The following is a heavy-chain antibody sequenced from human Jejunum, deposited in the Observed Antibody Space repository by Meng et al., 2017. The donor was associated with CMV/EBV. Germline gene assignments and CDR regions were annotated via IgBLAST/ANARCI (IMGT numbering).Heavy chain of an antibody. D-gene: IGHD3-9*01. CDR2: ISNDGSNK. CDR3: VKDRGVPYYESLTGYSYFDY. CDR1: TYG. J-gene: IGHJ4*02. V-gene: IGHV3-30*02. Sequence: TYGMHWVRQASGKGLEWVTFISNDGSNKYYGDSVKGRFTISRDNSKNTLYLQMNSLRAEDTSVYYCVKDRGVPYYESLTGYSYFDYWGQGALVTVSS.